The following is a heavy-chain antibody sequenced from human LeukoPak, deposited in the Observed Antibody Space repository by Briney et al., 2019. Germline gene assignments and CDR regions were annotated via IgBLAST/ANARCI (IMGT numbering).Heavy chain of an antibody. V-gene: IGHV3-23*01. D-gene: IGHD6-6*01. J-gene: IGHJ4*02. CDR3: AKAVAGYSSSSVRSDY. CDR2: ISGSGGST. CDR1: GFTFSSYA. Sequence: PGGSLRLSCAASGFTFSSYAMSWVRQAPEKGLEWVSAISGSGGSTYYADSVKGRFTISRDNSKNTLYLQMHSLRAEATAVYYCAKAVAGYSSSSVRSDYWGQGTLVTVSS.